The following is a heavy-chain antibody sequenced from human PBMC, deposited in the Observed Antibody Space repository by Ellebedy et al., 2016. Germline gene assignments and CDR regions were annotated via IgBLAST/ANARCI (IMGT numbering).Heavy chain of an antibody. Sequence: GESLKISCTASGFSFSDAWMSWARQAPGKGLEWVGWIKNKAYGGTAEYNAPVQGRFTISRDDSKNTVFLQMNSLKTEDTAVYYCGDNFYWGQGTLVTVSS. CDR2: IKNKAYGGTA. CDR1: GFSFSDAW. CDR3: GDNFY. V-gene: IGHV3-15*01. J-gene: IGHJ4*02. D-gene: IGHD2-15*01.